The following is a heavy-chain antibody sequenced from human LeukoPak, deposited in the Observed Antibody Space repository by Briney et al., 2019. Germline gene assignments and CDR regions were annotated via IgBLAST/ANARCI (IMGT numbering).Heavy chain of an antibody. V-gene: IGHV3-23*01. CDR3: AKDRFDWLSRVALWDALDM. D-gene: IGHD3-9*01. CDR2: VSVSGDRT. J-gene: IGHJ3*02. Sequence: GGSLRLSCAASGFTFSDFAMTWVRQAPGKGVEWVSSVSVSGDRTFYADSAKGRFTVSRDNSKNTVYLQMNSLRVEDTAEYYCAKDRFDWLSRVALWDALDMCSQGTMVTVSS. CDR1: GFTFSDFA.